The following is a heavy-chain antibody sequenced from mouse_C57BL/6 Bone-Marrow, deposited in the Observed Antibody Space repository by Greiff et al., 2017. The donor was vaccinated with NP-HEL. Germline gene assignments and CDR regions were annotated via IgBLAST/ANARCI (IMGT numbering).Heavy chain of an antibody. D-gene: IGHD1-1*01. CDR3: ARELLYYGSSPYWYFDV. CDR1: GYTFTSYW. CDR2: IDPSDSYT. V-gene: IGHV1-69*01. Sequence: VKLQESGAELVMPGASVKLSCKASGYTFTSYWMHWVKQRPGQGLEWIGEIDPSDSYTNYNQKFKGKSTLTVDKSSSTAYMQLSSLTSEDSAVYYCARELLYYGSSPYWYFDVWGTGTTVTVSS. J-gene: IGHJ1*03.